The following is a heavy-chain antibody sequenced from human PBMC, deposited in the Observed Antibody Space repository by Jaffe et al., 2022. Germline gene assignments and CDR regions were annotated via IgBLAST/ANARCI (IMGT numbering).Heavy chain of an antibody. Sequence: EVQLVQSGAEVKKPGESLEISCKGSGYIFANYWIGWVRQMPGKGLEWMGIIYPGDSETRYSPSFQGQVTISADKSITTAYLQWSSLKASDTAMYYCVRHAWGGAYHCDYWGQGTLVTVSS. D-gene: IGHD2-21*01. CDR1: GYIFANYW. CDR2: IYPGDSET. J-gene: IGHJ4*02. CDR3: VRHAWGGAYHCDY. V-gene: IGHV5-51*01.